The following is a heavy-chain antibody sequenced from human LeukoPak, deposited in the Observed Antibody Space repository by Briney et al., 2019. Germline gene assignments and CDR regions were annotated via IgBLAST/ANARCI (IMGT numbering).Heavy chain of an antibody. CDR1: GYTFTSYG. CDR2: ISAYNGNT. D-gene: IGHD3-10*01. CDR3: ARDLYYGSGSYYNGYYYYGMDV. V-gene: IGHV1-18*01. J-gene: IGHJ6*02. Sequence: GASVKVSCKASGYTFTSYGISWVRQAPGQGLEWMGWISAYNGNTNYAQKLQGRVTMTTDTSTSTAYVELRSLRSDDTAVYYCARDLYYGSGSYYNGYYYYGMDVWGQGTTVTVSS.